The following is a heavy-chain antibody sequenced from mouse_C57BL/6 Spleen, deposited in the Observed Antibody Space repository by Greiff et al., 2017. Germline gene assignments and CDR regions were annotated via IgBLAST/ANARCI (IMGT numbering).Heavy chain of an antibody. Sequence: VQLQQSGPELVKPGASVKISCKASGYAFSSSWQNWVKQRPGKGLEWIGRLYPGDGDTTYNGKFKGKATLTADKSSITAYMQLSSLTSEDSAVDFGAIDYYVSSSYYAMDYWGQGTSVTVSS. CDR1: GYAFSSSW. CDR3: AIDYYVSSSYYAMDY. D-gene: IGHD1-1*01. CDR2: LYPGDGDT. V-gene: IGHV1-82*01. J-gene: IGHJ4*01.